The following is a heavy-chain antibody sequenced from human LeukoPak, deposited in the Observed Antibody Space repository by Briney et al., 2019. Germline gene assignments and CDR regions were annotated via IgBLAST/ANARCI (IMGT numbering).Heavy chain of an antibody. D-gene: IGHD6-13*01. CDR1: GFTFISYA. V-gene: IGHV3-23*01. Sequence: GGSLRLSCAASGFTFISYAMSWVRQAPGKGLEWVSAISGSGGSTYYADSVKGRFTISRDNSKNTLYLQMNSLRAEDTAVYYCAKVSSSTRTRAFDPWGQATLVTVSS. CDR3: AKVSSSTRTRAFDP. J-gene: IGHJ5*02. CDR2: ISGSGGST.